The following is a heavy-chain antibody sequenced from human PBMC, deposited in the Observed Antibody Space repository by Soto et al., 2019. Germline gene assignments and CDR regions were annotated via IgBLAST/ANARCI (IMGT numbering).Heavy chain of an antibody. J-gene: IGHJ4*02. CDR3: ARECGDCGDGSCYLPFFDY. V-gene: IGHV4-30-4*01. CDR1: GDTIISAYYY. D-gene: IGHD2-15*01. Sequence: TLSLTCIVSGDTIISAYYYWYVMHVRPGKGLELIGSIHYSGSAYYNPSLKSRVFIAVDTSKNQFSLKLNSVTAADTAVYYWARECGDCGDGSCYLPFFDYWGQGALVTVSS. CDR2: IHYSGSA.